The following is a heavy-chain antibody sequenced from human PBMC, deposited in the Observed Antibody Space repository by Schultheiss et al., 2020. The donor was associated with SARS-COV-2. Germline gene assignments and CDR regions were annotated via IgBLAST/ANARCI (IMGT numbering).Heavy chain of an antibody. Sequence: GGSLRLSCTASGFTLSNYGMNWVRQAPGKGLEWVSGSSGSGTSTYYADSVRGRFTISRDSSKNTLFLQMNGLRTEDTAIYYCARGGGGFDYWGQGTLVTVSS. CDR3: ARGGGGFDY. J-gene: IGHJ4*02. D-gene: IGHD3-16*01. V-gene: IGHV3-23*01. CDR2: SSGSGTST. CDR1: GFTLSNYG.